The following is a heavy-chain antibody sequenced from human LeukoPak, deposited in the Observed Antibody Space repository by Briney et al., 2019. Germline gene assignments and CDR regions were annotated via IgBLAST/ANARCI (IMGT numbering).Heavy chain of an antibody. CDR3: ARAKRRHGMVRGVTVGFDP. D-gene: IGHD3-10*01. V-gene: IGHV4-34*01. CDR2: INHSGST. Sequence: PSETLSLTCTVSGGSISGYYWSWIRQPPGKGLEWIGEINHSGSTNYNPSLKSRVTISVDTSKNQFSLKLSSVTAADTAVYYCARAKRRHGMVRGVTVGFDPWGQGTLVTVSS. J-gene: IGHJ5*02. CDR1: GGSISGYY.